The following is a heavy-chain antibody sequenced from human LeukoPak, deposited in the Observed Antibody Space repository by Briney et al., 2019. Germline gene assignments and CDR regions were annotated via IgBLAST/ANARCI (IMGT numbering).Heavy chain of an antibody. CDR2: IYPGDSDT. CDR1: GYSFTSYW. D-gene: IGHD6-19*01. Sequence: GESLKISCKGSGYSFTSYWIGWARQMPGKGLEWMGIIYPGDSDTRYSPSFQGQVTISADKSISTAYLQWSSLKASDTAMYYCARRRYSSGWYFDYWGQGTLVTVSS. CDR3: ARRRYSSGWYFDY. V-gene: IGHV5-51*01. J-gene: IGHJ4*02.